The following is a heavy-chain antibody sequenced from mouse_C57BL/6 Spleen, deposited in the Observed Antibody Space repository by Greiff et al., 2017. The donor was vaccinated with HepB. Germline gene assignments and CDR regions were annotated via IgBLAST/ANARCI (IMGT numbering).Heavy chain of an antibody. J-gene: IGHJ2*01. CDR1: GFTFSDYG. CDR3: ARGDVDFDY. V-gene: IGHV5-17*01. D-gene: IGHD3-3*01. CDR2: ISSGSSTI. Sequence: EVKVEESGGGLVKPGGSLKLSCAASGFTFSDYGMHWVRQAPEKGLEWVAYISSGSSTIYYADTVKGRFTISRDNAKTTLFLQMTSLRSEDTAMYYCARGDVDFDYWGQGTTLTVSS.